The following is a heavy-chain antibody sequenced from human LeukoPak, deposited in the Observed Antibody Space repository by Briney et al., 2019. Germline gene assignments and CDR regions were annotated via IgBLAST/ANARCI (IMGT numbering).Heavy chain of an antibody. V-gene: IGHV3-23*01. Sequence: GGSLRLSCAASGFTFSSYAMIWVRQAPGKGLEWVSLISDSGTSTYYPDSVKGRFTISRDNSKNTVYLQMNSLRAEDTAVYYCAIGVSDYGSGRPFDYWGQGTLVTVSS. D-gene: IGHD3-10*01. CDR3: AIGVSDYGSGRPFDY. J-gene: IGHJ4*02. CDR2: ISDSGTST. CDR1: GFTFSSYA.